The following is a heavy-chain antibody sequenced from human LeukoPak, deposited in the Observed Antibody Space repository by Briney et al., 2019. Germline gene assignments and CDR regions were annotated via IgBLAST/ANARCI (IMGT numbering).Heavy chain of an antibody. V-gene: IGHV3-23*01. Sequence: GGSLRLSCAASGFTFSSYAVSWVRQAPGKGLEWVSAISGSGGSTYYADSVKGRFTISRDNSKNTLYLQMNSLRAEDTAVYYCAKLYSSGWSGLDYWGQGTLVTVSS. CDR2: ISGSGGST. CDR1: GFTFSSYA. D-gene: IGHD6-19*01. J-gene: IGHJ4*02. CDR3: AKLYSSGWSGLDY.